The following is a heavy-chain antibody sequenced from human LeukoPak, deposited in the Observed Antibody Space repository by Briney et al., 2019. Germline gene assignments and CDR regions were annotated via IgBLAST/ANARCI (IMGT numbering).Heavy chain of an antibody. D-gene: IGHD6-13*01. CDR2: VSNDGSST. Sequence: GGSLRLSCAASGFTLSNYWMHWVRQGPGKGLVWDSRVSNDGSSTAYADSVRGRFTISRDNAKNTLYLQMNSLRAEDTAVYYCVGAAADTTPRPWGQGTLVTVSS. CDR1: GFTLSNYW. CDR3: VGAAADTTPRP. V-gene: IGHV3-74*01. J-gene: IGHJ4*02.